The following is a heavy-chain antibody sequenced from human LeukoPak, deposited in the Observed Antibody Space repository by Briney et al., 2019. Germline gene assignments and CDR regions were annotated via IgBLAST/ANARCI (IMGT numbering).Heavy chain of an antibody. CDR1: GFTVSNNY. J-gene: IGHJ3*01. V-gene: IGHV3-30-3*01. Sequence: GGSLRLSCAASGFTVSNNYMSWVRQPPGKGLEWVAVISYDGGNKYYADSVKGRFTISRDNSKNTLYLQMNSLRVEDTAVYYCAGGISATGGGWGQGTMVTVSS. CDR3: AGGISATGGG. D-gene: IGHD6-13*01. CDR2: ISYDGGNK.